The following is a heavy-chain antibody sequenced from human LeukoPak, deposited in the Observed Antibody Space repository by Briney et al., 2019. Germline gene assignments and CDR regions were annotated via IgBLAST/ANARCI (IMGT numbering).Heavy chain of an antibody. CDR2: ISGSGGST. J-gene: IGHJ1*01. D-gene: IGHD3-9*01. Sequence: GGSLRLSCAAAGFTFNSYAMSWVRQAPGKGLEWVSAISGSGGSTYYADSVKGRFTISRDNSKNTLYLQMNSLRAEDTAVYYCARDGHYDILTGYFQDWGQGTLVTVSS. V-gene: IGHV3-23*01. CDR3: ARDGHYDILTGYFQD. CDR1: GFTFNSYA.